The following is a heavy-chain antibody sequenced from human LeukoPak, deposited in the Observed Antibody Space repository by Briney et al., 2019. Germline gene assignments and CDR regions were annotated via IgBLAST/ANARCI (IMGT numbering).Heavy chain of an antibody. CDR2: IYYSGNI. V-gene: IGHV4-39*07. D-gene: IGHD2-15*01. Sequence: SETLSLTCTVSGGSITSSNYYWGWVRQPPGKGLEWIGTIYYSGNIYYNPSLKSRVTVLVDTSKNHFSLKLSSVTAADTAVYYCARARGSWDVFDMLGQGTMVIVSS. J-gene: IGHJ3*02. CDR3: ARARGSWDVFDM. CDR1: GGSITSSNYY.